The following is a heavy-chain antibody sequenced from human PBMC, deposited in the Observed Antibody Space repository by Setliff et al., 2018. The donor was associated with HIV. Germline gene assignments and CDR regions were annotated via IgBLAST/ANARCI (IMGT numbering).Heavy chain of an antibody. V-gene: IGHV4-39*07. CDR3: AADISGYTFDY. CDR2: MYYSGTT. CDR1: GGSIYSGSYY. J-gene: IGHJ4*02. Sequence: SETLSLTCSVSGGSIYSGSYYWGWIRQPPGKGLEWIGSMYYSGTTYYNPSLKSRVTISVDTSKNQFSLKLSSVTAADTAVYYCAADISGYTFDYWGQGTLVTVSS. D-gene: IGHD3-22*01.